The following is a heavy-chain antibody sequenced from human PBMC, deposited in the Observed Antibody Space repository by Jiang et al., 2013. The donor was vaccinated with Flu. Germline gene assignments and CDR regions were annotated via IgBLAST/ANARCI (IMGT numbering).Heavy chain of an antibody. J-gene: IGHJ2*01. CDR2: IFYTGIT. V-gene: IGHV4-59*11. Sequence: GSGLVKPSETLSLTCTVSGGSFTTHYWSWIRQSPGKGLEWIGYIFYTGITEYNPSLKSRATISVDMSNNQFSLRLTSVTAADTAVYYCAGDLLQSYWYFDLWGRGTPVTVS. CDR3: AGDLLQSYWYFDL. CDR1: GGSFTTHY. D-gene: IGHD1-1*01.